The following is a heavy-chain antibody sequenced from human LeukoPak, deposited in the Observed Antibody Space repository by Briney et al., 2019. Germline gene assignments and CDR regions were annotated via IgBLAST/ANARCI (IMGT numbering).Heavy chain of an antibody. CDR2: IYYSGST. D-gene: IGHD3-22*01. V-gene: IGHV4-59*01. CDR1: GGSLSTYY. Sequence: SETLSLTCAVSGGSLSTYYWTWIRQPPGKGLEWIGYIYYSGSTNYNPSLKSRVTISVDTSKNQFSLKLGSVTAADTAVYYCARVWGVTDFYDSRGAFDIWGQGTMVTVSS. CDR3: ARVWGVTDFYDSRGAFDI. J-gene: IGHJ3*02.